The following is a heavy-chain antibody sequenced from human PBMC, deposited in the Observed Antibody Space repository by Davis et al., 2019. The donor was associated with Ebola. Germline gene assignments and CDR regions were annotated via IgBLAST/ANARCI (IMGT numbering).Heavy chain of an antibody. CDR3: ARQEALYGSIDN. V-gene: IGHV5-51*01. CDR2: IYPRDSDT. D-gene: IGHD6-13*01. J-gene: IGHJ4*02. CDR1: GYSFNTYW. Sequence: GESLKISCKGSGYSFNTYWIAWVRQMSGKGLEWMGIIYPRDSDTRYRPSFEGQVTISVDRSISTAYLQWSSLKASDSAMYYCARQEALYGSIDNWGQGTLVTVSS.